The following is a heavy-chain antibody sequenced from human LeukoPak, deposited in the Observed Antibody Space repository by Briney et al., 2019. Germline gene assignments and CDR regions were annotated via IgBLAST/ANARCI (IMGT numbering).Heavy chain of an antibody. D-gene: IGHD4-11*01. Sequence: PGGSLRLSCAASGFTFSSYEMNWVRQAPGKGLEGVSYISSSGSTRYYAVSVKGRFTISRENSKSTLYLKMNSLRAEDTAVYYCAKGPMTKLDPWGQGTLVTVSS. J-gene: IGHJ5*02. CDR3: AKGPMTKLDP. CDR1: GFTFSSYE. CDR2: ISSSGSTR. V-gene: IGHV3-48*03.